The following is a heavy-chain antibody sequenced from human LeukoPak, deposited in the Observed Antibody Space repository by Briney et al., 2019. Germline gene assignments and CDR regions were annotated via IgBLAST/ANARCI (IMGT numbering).Heavy chain of an antibody. CDR1: GYTFTGYY. J-gene: IGHJ4*02. CDR3: ATGLMCSGGSCYDY. Sequence: ASVKVSCKASGYTFTGYYMHWVRQAPGQGLEWIGWINPNSGGTSYAQNFQGRVTMTSDTSISTAFMELSRLRSDDTAVYYCATGLMCSGGSCYDYWGQGTLVTVSS. D-gene: IGHD2-15*01. V-gene: IGHV1-2*02. CDR2: INPNSGGT.